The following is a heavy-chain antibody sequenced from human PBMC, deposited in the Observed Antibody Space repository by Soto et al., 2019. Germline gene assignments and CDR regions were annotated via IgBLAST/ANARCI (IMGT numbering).Heavy chain of an antibody. CDR2: VFSSVSA. Sequence: SETLSLTCIVSGVSVRSYTWSWVRQPANKGLEWIGRVFSSVSATYNPSLKSRVSISMDTPENRISLKLDSVTAADAGVYFCARDGLTTGDTWGPGTLVTVSS. CDR3: ARDGLTTGDT. J-gene: IGHJ4*02. CDR1: GVSVRSYT. V-gene: IGHV4-4*07. D-gene: IGHD2-21*02.